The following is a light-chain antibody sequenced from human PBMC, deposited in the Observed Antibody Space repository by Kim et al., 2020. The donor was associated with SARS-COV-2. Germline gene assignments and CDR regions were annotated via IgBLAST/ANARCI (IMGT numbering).Light chain of an antibody. CDR2: DAS. Sequence: PGERTTLAFRASQSVSSYLAWYEQKPGQAPRLLIYDASNRATGIPARFSGSGSGTDFTLTISSLEPEDFAVYYCQQRSNWPSFGQGTKLEI. J-gene: IGKJ2*01. CDR1: QSVSSY. V-gene: IGKV3-11*01. CDR3: QQRSNWPS.